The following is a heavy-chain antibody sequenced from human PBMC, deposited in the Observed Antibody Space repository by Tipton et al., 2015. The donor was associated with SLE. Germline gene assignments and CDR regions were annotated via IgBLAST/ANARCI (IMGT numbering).Heavy chain of an antibody. Sequence: SLRLSCTASAFSVSAYHMTWVRQAPGKGLEWVAVISYDGSNKYYADSVKGRFTISRDNSKNTLYLQMNSLRAEDTAVYYCARDLLLYGGYGMDVWGQGTTVTVSS. CDR1: AFSVSAYH. D-gene: IGHD3-10*02. V-gene: IGHV3-30*03. J-gene: IGHJ6*02. CDR3: ARDLLLYGGYGMDV. CDR2: ISYDGSNK.